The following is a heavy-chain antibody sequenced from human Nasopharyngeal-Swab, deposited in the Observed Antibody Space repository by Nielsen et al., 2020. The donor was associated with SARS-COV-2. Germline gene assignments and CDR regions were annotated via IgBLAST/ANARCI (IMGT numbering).Heavy chain of an antibody. CDR3: ADISYSSIDY. V-gene: IGHV3-21*01. Sequence: GESLKISCAASGFTFSSYSMNWVRQAPGKGLEWVSSISSSSTYIYYADSVKGRFTISRDNARNSLSLLMNSLRAEDTAVYYCADISYSSIDYWGQGTLVTVSS. CDR1: GFTFSSYS. J-gene: IGHJ4*02. D-gene: IGHD6-19*01. CDR2: ISSSSTYI.